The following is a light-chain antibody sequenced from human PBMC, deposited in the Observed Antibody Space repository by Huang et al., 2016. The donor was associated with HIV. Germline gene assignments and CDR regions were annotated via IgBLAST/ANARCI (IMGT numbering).Light chain of an antibody. CDR1: QSVSSN. CDR2: GAS. V-gene: IGKV3-15*01. Sequence: EIVMTQSQATLSVSPGKRATLSCRASQSVSSNLAWYQQNPGQAPRRLIYGASTRVTGVPARCSGSGSGTEFTLTISSLQSEDFAVYYCQQYDNGPIAFGQGTRLEI. J-gene: IGKJ5*01. CDR3: QQYDNGPIA.